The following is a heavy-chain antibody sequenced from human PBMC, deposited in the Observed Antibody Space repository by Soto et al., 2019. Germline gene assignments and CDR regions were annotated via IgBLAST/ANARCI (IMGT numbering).Heavy chain of an antibody. D-gene: IGHD4-17*01. Sequence: EVQLLESGGGLVQPGGSLRLSCAASGFTFSSYAMSWVRQAPGKGLEWVSAISGSGGSTYYADSVKGRFTISRDNSKNTPNLQLTSLRAEDSAVYYCATILGAPELIGDYGGLTDWYFDLWGRGTLVTVSS. V-gene: IGHV3-23*01. J-gene: IGHJ2*01. CDR2: ISGSGGST. CDR3: ATILGAPELIGDYGGLTDWYFDL. CDR1: GFTFSSYA.